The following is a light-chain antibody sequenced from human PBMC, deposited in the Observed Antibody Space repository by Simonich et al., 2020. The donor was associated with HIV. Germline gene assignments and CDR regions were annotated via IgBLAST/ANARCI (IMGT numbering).Light chain of an antibody. J-gene: IGKJ1*01. Sequence: DIQMTQSPSSLSASVGDRVTITCRASKSISSYLNWYQQKPGKAPKLLIYAASSLQSGAPSRFSRSGTGTDFTLTISRLQPEDFATHYCQQSYSTPRTFGQGTTVEIK. CDR3: QQSYSTPRT. V-gene: IGKV1-39*01. CDR1: KSISSY. CDR2: AAS.